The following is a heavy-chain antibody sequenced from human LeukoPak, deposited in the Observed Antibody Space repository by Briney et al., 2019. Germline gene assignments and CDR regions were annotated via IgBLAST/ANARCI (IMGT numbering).Heavy chain of an antibody. V-gene: IGHV3-53*01. CDR1: GFIVSGVF. CDR2: IYSDGST. J-gene: IGHJ4*02. CDR3: ARERGRGRDSPWFDY. Sequence: GGSLRLSCAASGFIVSGVFMSWVRQAPGKGLEWVSVIYSDGSTYYADSVKGRFTISRDNSKNTLDLQMTGLRAEDTAVYYCARERGRGRDSPWFDYWGQGTLVTVSS. D-gene: IGHD1-26*01.